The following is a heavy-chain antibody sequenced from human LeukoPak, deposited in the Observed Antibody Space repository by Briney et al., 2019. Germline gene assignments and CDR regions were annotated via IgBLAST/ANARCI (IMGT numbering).Heavy chain of an antibody. CDR2: ISSSSSYI. D-gene: IGHD3-22*01. J-gene: IGHJ5*02. CDR1: GFTFSSYW. Sequence: GGSLRLSCAASGFTFSSYWMNWVRQAPGKGLEWVSSISSSSSYIYYADSVKGRFTISRDNAKNSLYLQMNSLRAEDTAVYYCVRDLNSGGWYYYDSSGPPNWFDPWGQGTLVTVSS. V-gene: IGHV3-21*01. CDR3: VRDLNSGGWYYYDSSGPPNWFDP.